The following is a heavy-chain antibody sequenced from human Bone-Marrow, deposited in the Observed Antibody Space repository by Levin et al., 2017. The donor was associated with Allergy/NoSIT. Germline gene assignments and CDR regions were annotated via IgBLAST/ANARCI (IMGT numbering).Heavy chain of an antibody. CDR3: ARVEAAAGMGYYYYYGMDV. CDR2: INHSGST. CDR1: GGSFSGYY. Sequence: SETLSLTCAVYGGSFSGYYWSWIRQPPGKGLEWIGEINHSGSTNYNPSLKSRVTISVDTSKNQFSLKLSSVTAADTAVYYCARVEAAAGMGYYYYYGMDVWGQGTTVTVSS. V-gene: IGHV4-34*01. J-gene: IGHJ6*02. D-gene: IGHD6-13*01.